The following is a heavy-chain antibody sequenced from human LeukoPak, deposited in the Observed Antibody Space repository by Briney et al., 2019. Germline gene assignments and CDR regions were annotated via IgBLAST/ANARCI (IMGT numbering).Heavy chain of an antibody. D-gene: IGHD3-22*01. CDR3: AIMHGYYDGSGYWVQ. V-gene: IGHV3-53*01. CDR2: IFADGRI. Sequence: GGSLRLSCGGFGFIVSGSYMSWVRQAPGKGLEWVSMIFADGRIYYADSVKGRFTISRDNPRNTLYMQMNSLRDEDTAVYYCAIMHGYYDGSGYWVQWGQGTLVTVSS. CDR1: GFIVSGSY. J-gene: IGHJ1*01.